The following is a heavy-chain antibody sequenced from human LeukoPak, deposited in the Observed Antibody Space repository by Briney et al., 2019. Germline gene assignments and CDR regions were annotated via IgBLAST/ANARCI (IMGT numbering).Heavy chain of an antibody. V-gene: IGHV2-5*01. CDR3: AHRRESRYGSGINAFDI. J-gene: IGHJ3*02. CDR1: GFSLSTSGVG. D-gene: IGHD3-10*01. CDR2: IYWNDDK. Sequence: SGPTLVNPTQTLTLTCTFSGFSLSTSGVGVGWIRQPPGKALEWLALIYWNDDKRYSPSLESRLTITKDTSKNQVVLTMTNMDPVDTATYYCAHRRESRYGSGINAFDIWGQGTMVTVSS.